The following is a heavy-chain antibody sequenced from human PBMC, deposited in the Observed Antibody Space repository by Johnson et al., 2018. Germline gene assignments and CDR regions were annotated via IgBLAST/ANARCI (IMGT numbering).Heavy chain of an antibody. D-gene: IGHD6-19*01. CDR3: AGDRPLSSGWRPTDYYLDV. CDR2: ISYDGNNK. Sequence: QVQLVESGGGVVQPGRSLRLSCAASGFTFSSYAMHWVRQAPGKGLEWVAVISYDGNNKYYADSVKGRFTISRDNSKNTLYLQMNSLRAEDTAVYYCAGDRPLSSGWRPTDYYLDVWGKGTTVTVSS. J-gene: IGHJ6*03. V-gene: IGHV3-30-3*01. CDR1: GFTFSSYA.